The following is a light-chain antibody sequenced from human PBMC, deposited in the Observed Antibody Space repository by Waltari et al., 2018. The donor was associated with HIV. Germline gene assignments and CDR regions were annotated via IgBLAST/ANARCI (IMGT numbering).Light chain of an antibody. V-gene: IGLV10-54*01. CDR3: AAWDSSLSVVV. CDR2: RNN. J-gene: IGLJ2*01. Sequence: QAGLTQPPSVSKGLRQTATLTCTGNSNNVGNKGAAWLQQHQGHPPKLLSYRNNNRPSGISERFSASRSGNTASLTITGLQPEDEADYYCAAWDSSLSVVVFGGGTKLTVL. CDR1: SNNVGNKG.